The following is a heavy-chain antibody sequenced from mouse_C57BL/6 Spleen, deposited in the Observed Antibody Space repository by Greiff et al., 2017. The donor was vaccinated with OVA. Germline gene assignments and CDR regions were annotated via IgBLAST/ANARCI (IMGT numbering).Heavy chain of an antibody. J-gene: IGHJ4*01. V-gene: IGHV3-6*01. CDR1: GYSITSGYY. Sequence: ESGPGLVKPSQSLSLTCSVTGYSITSGYYWNWIRQFPGNKLEWMGYISYGGSNNYNPSLKNRISITLDTSQNQFFLKLNAVTTEDTATYYGARDDYSNLYYAIDYWGQGTTVTVSS. CDR3: ARDDYSNLYYAIDY. D-gene: IGHD2-5*01. CDR2: ISYGGSN.